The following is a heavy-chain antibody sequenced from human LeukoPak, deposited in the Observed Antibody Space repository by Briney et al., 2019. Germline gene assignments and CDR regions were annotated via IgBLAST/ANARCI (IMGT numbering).Heavy chain of an antibody. CDR1: GFTFSSFD. V-gene: IGHV3-13*01. CDR3: ARGPPRGKYYYMDV. J-gene: IGHJ6*03. CDR2: IGTASDT. Sequence: GGSLRLSCAVSGFTFSSFDMHWVRQPTGQGLEWVSTIGTASDTYYPGSVEGRFTLSRGNAKNSLYLQMNSLTAGDTAVYYCARGPPRGKYYYMDVWGKGTTVTVSS. D-gene: IGHD1-1*01.